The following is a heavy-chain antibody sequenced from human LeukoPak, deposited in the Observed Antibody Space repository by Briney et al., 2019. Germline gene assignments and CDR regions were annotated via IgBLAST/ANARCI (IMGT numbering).Heavy chain of an antibody. CDR2: IYPGDSDT. CDR1: GYRFSTYW. J-gene: IGHJ4*02. Sequence: GESLKISCKGSGYRFSTYWIGWVRQMPGKGLEWMGIIYPGDSDTRYSPSFQGQVTISADKSISTAYLQWSTLKASDSAMYYCARPGLAGGNSPYYFDYWGQGTLVTVSS. D-gene: IGHD4-23*01. CDR3: ARPGLAGGNSPYYFDY. V-gene: IGHV5-51*01.